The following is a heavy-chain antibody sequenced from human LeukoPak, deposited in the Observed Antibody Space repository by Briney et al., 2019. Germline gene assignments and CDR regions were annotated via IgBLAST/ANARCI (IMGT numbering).Heavy chain of an antibody. Sequence: SETLSLTCTVSGGSISSSSYYWGWIRQPPGKGLEWIGSIYYSGSTYYNPSLKSRVTISVDTSKNQFSLKLSSVTAADTAVYYCARETTYYYYYYYMDVWGKGTTVTVSS. CDR1: GGSISSSSYY. CDR3: ARETTYYYYYYYMDV. CDR2: IYYSGST. J-gene: IGHJ6*03. V-gene: IGHV4-39*07. D-gene: IGHD1-1*01.